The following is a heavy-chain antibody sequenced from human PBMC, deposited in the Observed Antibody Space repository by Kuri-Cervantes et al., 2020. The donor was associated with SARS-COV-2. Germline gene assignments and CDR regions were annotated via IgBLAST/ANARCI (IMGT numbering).Heavy chain of an antibody. J-gene: IGHJ5*02. D-gene: IGHD2-15*01. CDR2: IYHSGST. Sequence: SETLSLTCAVSGYSISSGYYWGWIRQPPGKGLEWIGSIYHSGSTYYNPSLKSRVTISVDTSKNQFSLKLSSVTAADTAVYYCARDSRYCSGGSCYSVWFDPWGQGTLVTVSS. V-gene: IGHV4-38-2*02. CDR1: GYSISSGYY. CDR3: ARDSRYCSGGSCYSVWFDP.